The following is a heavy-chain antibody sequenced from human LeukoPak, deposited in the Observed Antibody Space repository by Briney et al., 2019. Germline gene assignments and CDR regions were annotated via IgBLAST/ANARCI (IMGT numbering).Heavy chain of an antibody. J-gene: IGHJ4*02. CDR3: ARGLYKNGWYYFDY. Sequence: GGSLRLSCAASGFTFSGYGIHWVRQAPGKGLEWVAFLSYNGSNKFYADSVKGRFTISRDNSENTLHLQMNSLKNEDTAVYYCARGLYKNGWYYFDYWGQGTLVTVSS. CDR1: GFTFSGYG. V-gene: IGHV3-33*01. D-gene: IGHD6-19*01. CDR2: LSYNGSNK.